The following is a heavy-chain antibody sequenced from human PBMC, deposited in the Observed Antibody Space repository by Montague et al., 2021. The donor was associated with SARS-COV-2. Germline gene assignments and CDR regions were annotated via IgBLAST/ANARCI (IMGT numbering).Heavy chain of an antibody. Sequence: SETLSLTCVVSGDSISTYNWWTLVRLPPGKLLECVGKIYHTGTTKYTPSPKGRVIMSVDKYWNQFSLRLTSVTAADTAIYYCARKGSGRSDLAYWGQGTLVTVSS. CDR3: ARKGSGRSDLAY. CDR2: IYHTGTT. CDR1: GDSISTYNW. D-gene: IGHD1-26*01. J-gene: IGHJ4*02. V-gene: IGHV4-4*02.